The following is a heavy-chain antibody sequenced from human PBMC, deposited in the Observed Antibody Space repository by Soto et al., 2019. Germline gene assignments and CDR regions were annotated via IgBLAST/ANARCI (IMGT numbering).Heavy chain of an antibody. Sequence: GGSLRLSCAASGFTFSSYAMHWVRQAPGKGLEWVAVISYDGSNKYYADSVKGRFTISRDNSKNTLYLQMNSLRAEDTAVYYCARESSPDIVVVPAAVAFDIWDQGTMVTVSS. CDR1: GFTFSSYA. J-gene: IGHJ3*02. V-gene: IGHV3-30-3*01. CDR2: ISYDGSNK. D-gene: IGHD2-2*01. CDR3: ARESSPDIVVVPAAVAFDI.